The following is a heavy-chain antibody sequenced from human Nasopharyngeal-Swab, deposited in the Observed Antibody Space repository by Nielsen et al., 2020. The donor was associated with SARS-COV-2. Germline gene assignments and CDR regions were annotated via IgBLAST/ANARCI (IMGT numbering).Heavy chain of an antibody. CDR2: ISSSSSYI. Sequence: GESLKISCAASGFTFSSYSMNWVRQAPGKGLEWVSSISSSSSYIYYADSVKGRFTISRDNAKNSLYLQMNSLRAEDTAVYYCARDRRNLILTGFYDYWGQGTLVNRLL. J-gene: IGHJ4*02. V-gene: IGHV3-21*01. CDR3: ARDRRNLILTGFYDY. CDR1: GFTFSSYS. D-gene: IGHD3-9*01.